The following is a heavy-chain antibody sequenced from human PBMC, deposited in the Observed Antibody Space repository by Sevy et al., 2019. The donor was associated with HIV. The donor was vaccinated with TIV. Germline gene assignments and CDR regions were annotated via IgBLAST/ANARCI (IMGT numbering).Heavy chain of an antibody. D-gene: IGHD1-26*01. J-gene: IGHJ6*02. CDR2: ISSSSGYI. Sequence: GGSLRLSCAASGFTFSSYSMNWVRQAPGKGLEWVSSISSSSGYIYYADSVKGRFTISRDNAKNSLYLQMNSLRAEDTAVYYCARDSGSYGMDVWGQGTTVTVSS. CDR1: GFTFSSYS. V-gene: IGHV3-21*01. CDR3: ARDSGSYGMDV.